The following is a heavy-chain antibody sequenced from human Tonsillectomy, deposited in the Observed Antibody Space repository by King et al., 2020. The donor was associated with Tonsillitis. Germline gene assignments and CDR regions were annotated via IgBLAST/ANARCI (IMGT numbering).Heavy chain of an antibody. D-gene: IGHD6-13*01. Sequence: QLQESGPGLVKPSETLSLTCAVSGDSIRNGYYWGWIRQPPGRGLEWIGSIFHSGSTNYNPSLKSRVTISVDTPKNQFSLRLSSVTAADTAMYYCARDSSTWNCWGQGTLVTVSS. CDR1: GDSIRNGYY. CDR2: IFHSGST. V-gene: IGHV4-38-2*02. J-gene: IGHJ4*02. CDR3: ARDSSTWNC.